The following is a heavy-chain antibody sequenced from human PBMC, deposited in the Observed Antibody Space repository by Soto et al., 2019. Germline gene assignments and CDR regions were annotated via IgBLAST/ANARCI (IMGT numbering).Heavy chain of an antibody. CDR3: ARASGESYPGSRVFDS. V-gene: IGHV3-23*01. CDR1: GFTFSDYY. CDR2: ITNTGGDT. J-gene: IGHJ4*02. Sequence: PGGSLRLSCAASGFTFSDYYMSWIRQAPGKGLEWVSVITNTGGDTLYADSVKGRFTISRDNSKNTLYLQMNSLRAEDTAIYYCARASGESYPGSRVFDSWGQGTRVTVSS. D-gene: IGHD3-10*01.